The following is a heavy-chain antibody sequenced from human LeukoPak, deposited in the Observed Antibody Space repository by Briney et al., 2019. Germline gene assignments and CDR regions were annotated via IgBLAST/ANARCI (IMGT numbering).Heavy chain of an antibody. CDR3: ARGRDYDFWSGYPPWYFDY. CDR1: GFTVSSNY. Sequence: GGSLRLSCAASGFTVSSNYMSWVRQAPGKGLEWVSVIYSGGSTYYADPVKGRFTISRDNSKNTLYLQMNGLRAEDTAVYYCARGRDYDFWSGYPPWYFDYWGQGTLVTVSS. V-gene: IGHV3-66*01. CDR2: IYSGGST. D-gene: IGHD3-3*01. J-gene: IGHJ4*02.